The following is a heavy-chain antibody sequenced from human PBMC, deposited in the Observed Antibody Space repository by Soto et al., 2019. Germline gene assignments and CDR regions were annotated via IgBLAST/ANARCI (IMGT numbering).Heavy chain of an antibody. D-gene: IGHD6-13*01. CDR3: APVAAAGTDWACFDY. CDR1: GYTFTSYY. CDR2: INPSGGST. Sequence: QVQLVQSGAEVKKPGASVKVSCKASGYTFTSYYMHWVRQAPGQGLEWMGIINPSGGSTSYAQKFQGRGTMTRDTSTSTVYMELSSLRSEDTAVYYCAPVAAAGTDWACFDYWGQGTLVTVSS. J-gene: IGHJ4*02. V-gene: IGHV1-46*03.